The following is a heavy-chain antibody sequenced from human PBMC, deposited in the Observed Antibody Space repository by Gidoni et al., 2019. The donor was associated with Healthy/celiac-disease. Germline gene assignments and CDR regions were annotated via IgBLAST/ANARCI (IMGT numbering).Heavy chain of an antibody. CDR2: TYYRSKWYN. Sequence: QVQLQQSGPGLVKPSQTLSLTCAISGDSVSSNSAAWNWIRQSPSRGLEWLGRTYYRSKWYNDYAVSVKSRITINPDTSKNQFSLQLNSVTPEDTAVYYCAREYYDSSGYGGDQHYYYYYGMDVWGQGTTVTVSS. D-gene: IGHD3-22*01. V-gene: IGHV6-1*01. J-gene: IGHJ6*02. CDR3: AREYYDSSGYGGDQHYYYYYGMDV. CDR1: GDSVSSNSAA.